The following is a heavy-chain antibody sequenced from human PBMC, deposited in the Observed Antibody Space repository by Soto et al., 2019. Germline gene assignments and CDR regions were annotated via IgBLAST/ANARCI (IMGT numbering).Heavy chain of an antibody. CDR2: INHSGST. D-gene: IGHD3-10*01. J-gene: IGHJ6*03. V-gene: IGHV4-34*01. CDR3: ANLRRDRYGSGSFYYYYYMDV. CDR1: GGSYSGYY. Sequence: PSETLSLTCAVYGGSYSGYYWSWIRQPPGKGLEWIGEINHSGSTNYNPSLKSRVTISVDTSKNQFSLKLSSVTAADTAVYYCANLRRDRYGSGSFYYYYYMDVWGKGTTVTVSS.